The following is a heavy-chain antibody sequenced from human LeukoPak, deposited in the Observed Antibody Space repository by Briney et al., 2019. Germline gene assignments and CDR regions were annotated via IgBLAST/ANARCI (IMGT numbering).Heavy chain of an antibody. CDR1: GYTFTGYY. J-gene: IGHJ4*02. Sequence: ASVKVSCRASGYTFTGYYMHWVRQAPGQGLEWMGWINPNSGGTNYAQKFQGWVTMTRDTSISTAYMELSRLRSDDTAVYYCARGLEGYSYGYFDYWGQGTLVTVSS. CDR2: INPNSGGT. D-gene: IGHD5-18*01. CDR3: ARGLEGYSYGYFDY. V-gene: IGHV1-2*04.